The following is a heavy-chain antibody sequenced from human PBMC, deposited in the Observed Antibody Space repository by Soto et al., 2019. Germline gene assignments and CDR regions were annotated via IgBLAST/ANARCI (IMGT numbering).Heavy chain of an antibody. CDR1: GFTFSSYS. D-gene: IGHD4-17*01. CDR3: ARSPSMTTVSLDY. Sequence: EVQLVESGGGLVKPGGSLRLSCAASGFTFSSYSMNWVRQAPGKGLEWVSPISSRSSYIYYADSVKGRFTISRDNAKNSLYLQMNSLRAEDTAVYYCARSPSMTTVSLDYWGQGTLVTVSS. CDR2: ISSRSSYI. V-gene: IGHV3-21*01. J-gene: IGHJ4*02.